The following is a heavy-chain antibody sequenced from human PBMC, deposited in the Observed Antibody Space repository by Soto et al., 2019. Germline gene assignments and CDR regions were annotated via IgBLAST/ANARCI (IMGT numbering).Heavy chain of an antibody. CDR2: INSDGSST. CDR1: GFTFSSYW. Sequence: GSLRLSCAASGFTFSSYWMHWVRQAPGKGLVWVSRINSDGSSTSYADSVKGRFTISRDNAKKMLYLQMNSLRAEDTAIYYCAKGPSRAAYGIDSWGPGSLVTVSS. D-gene: IGHD4-17*01. V-gene: IGHV3-74*01. J-gene: IGHJ4*02. CDR3: AKGPSRAAYGIDS.